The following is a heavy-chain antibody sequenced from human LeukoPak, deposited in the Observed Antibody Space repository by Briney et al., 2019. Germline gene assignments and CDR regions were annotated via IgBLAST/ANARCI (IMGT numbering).Heavy chain of an antibody. D-gene: IGHD6-19*01. J-gene: IGHJ4*02. CDR2: ISGSGGST. CDR1: GFTFSSYA. Sequence: GGSLRLSCAASGFTFSSYAMSWVRQAPGKGLEWVSAISGSGGSTYYADSVKGRSTISRDNSKNTLYLQMNSLRAEDTAVYYCAKAISSGWSPGGFDYWGQGTLVTVSS. V-gene: IGHV3-23*01. CDR3: AKAISSGWSPGGFDY.